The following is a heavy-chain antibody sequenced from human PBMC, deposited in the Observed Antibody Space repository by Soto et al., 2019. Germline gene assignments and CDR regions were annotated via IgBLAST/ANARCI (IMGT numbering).Heavy chain of an antibody. CDR3: ARGVYSSTWSKFLDRSGLDV. CDR1: VGTFSSYA. Sequence: QVQLVQSGAEAKKPGSSVKVSCKTSVGTFSSYAISWVRQSPGQGLECMGGIVPLFRTTNYAQTFQGRVTITADTSTFTVYMLLSVLRSGDTVVYYCARGVYSSTWSKFLDRSGLDVWGQGTTAIVSS. CDR2: IVPLFRTT. V-gene: IGHV1-69*06. D-gene: IGHD6-13*01. J-gene: IGHJ6*02.